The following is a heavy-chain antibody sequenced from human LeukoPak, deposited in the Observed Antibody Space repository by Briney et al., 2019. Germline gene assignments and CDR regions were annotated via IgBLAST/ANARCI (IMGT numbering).Heavy chain of an antibody. CDR3: AKDRYGDYEAPFHYYMDA. Sequence: GAAVKVSCKSSGYTFNGYYIHWVRQAPGQGLEWMGWINPNSGVTNYAQKLQGRVTITRDTSIDTAYMQLSRLRSDDTAVYYCAKDRYGDYEAPFHYYMDAWGRGTTVTVSS. D-gene: IGHD5-12*01. J-gene: IGHJ6*03. V-gene: IGHV1-2*02. CDR1: GYTFNGYY. CDR2: INPNSGVT.